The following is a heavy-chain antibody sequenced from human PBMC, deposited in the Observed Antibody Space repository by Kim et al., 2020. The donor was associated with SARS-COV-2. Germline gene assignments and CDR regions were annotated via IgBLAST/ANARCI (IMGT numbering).Heavy chain of an antibody. CDR1: GGSISSSSYY. Sequence: SETLSLTCTVSGGSISSSSYYWGWIRQPPGKGLEWIGSIYYSGSTYYNPSLKSRVTISVDTSKNQFSLKLSSVTAADTAVYYCARLPQIYCTNGVCYPRPRWFDPWGQGTLVTVSS. V-gene: IGHV4-39*01. D-gene: IGHD2-8*01. CDR2: IYYSGST. CDR3: ARLPQIYCTNGVCYPRPRWFDP. J-gene: IGHJ5*02.